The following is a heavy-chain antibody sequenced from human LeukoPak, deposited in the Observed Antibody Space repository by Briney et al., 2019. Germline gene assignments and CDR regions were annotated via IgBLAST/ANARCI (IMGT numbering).Heavy chain of an antibody. D-gene: IGHD5-18*01. Sequence: PGGSLRLSCAASGFTFSSYAMRWVRHDPGKWLEWVAFISYDGVNKYYGDTVKGRFTISRYNSKNTLYLQMNSLRAEDTAVYYCARAEKLWDPYYYYYGMDVWGQGTTVTVSS. CDR2: ISYDGVNK. CDR1: GFTFSSYA. V-gene: IGHV3-30*04. CDR3: ARAEKLWDPYYYYYGMDV. J-gene: IGHJ6*02.